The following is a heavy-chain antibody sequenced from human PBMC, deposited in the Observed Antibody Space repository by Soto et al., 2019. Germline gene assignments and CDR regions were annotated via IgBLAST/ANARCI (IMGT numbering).Heavy chain of an antibody. CDR3: AGSSETDYGMDV. CDR1: GGSISSYY. V-gene: IGHV4-59*01. D-gene: IGHD6-6*01. J-gene: IGHJ6*02. CDR2: IYYSGST. Sequence: SETLSLTCTVSGGSISSYYWSWIRQPPGKGLEWIGYIYYSGSTNYNPSLKSRVTISVDTSKNQFSLKLSSVTAADTAVYYCAGSSETDYGMDVWGQGTTATVSS.